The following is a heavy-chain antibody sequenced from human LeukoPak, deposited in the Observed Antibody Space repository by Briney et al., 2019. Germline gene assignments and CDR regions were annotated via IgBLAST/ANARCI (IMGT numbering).Heavy chain of an antibody. J-gene: IGHJ3*01. CDR1: GGSISNYY. D-gene: IGHD2-21*01. V-gene: IGHV4-4*07. CDR3: ARSFFVVSPASPYDAFEL. Sequence: SETLSLTCTVSGGSISNYYWSWIRRTAGKGLEWIGRVYTNGSTSYNPSLKSRLTISVDTSKDEVSLKLSSVIAADTAVYYCARSFFVVSPASPYDAFELWGQGTMVTVSS. CDR2: VYTNGST.